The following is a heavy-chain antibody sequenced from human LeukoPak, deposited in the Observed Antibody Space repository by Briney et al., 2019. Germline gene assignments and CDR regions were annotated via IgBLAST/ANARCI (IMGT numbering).Heavy chain of an antibody. V-gene: IGHV3-48*04. Sequence: GGSLRLSCAASGLTFSAYSMNWVRQAPGKGLEWVSYISTSSSTIYYADSVRGRFTISRDNAKNSLYLQMNSLRAEDTAVYYCARDYFGSGSLTSDYWGQGTLVTVSS. CDR1: GLTFSAYS. CDR3: ARDYFGSGSLTSDY. D-gene: IGHD3-10*01. CDR2: ISTSSSTI. J-gene: IGHJ4*02.